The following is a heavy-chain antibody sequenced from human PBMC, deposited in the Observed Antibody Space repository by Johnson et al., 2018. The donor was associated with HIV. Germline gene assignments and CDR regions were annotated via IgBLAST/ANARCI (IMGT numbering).Heavy chain of an antibody. Sequence: QMQLVESGGGEVQPGGSLRLSCVASGFNFGAYGMNWVRQAPGKGLEWVAFIRYDGNRRDYADSVNGRFSVSRDNSKNTLYLEMNSLRSEDTGFYFCVRRMVVGYVAFEIWGQGTMVTVAS. CDR2: IRYDGNRR. V-gene: IGHV3-30*02. CDR1: GFNFGAYG. J-gene: IGHJ3*02. CDR3: VRRMVVGYVAFEI. D-gene: IGHD2-21*01.